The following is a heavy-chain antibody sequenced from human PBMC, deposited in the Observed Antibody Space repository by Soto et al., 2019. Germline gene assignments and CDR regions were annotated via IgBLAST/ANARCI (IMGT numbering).Heavy chain of an antibody. D-gene: IGHD5-12*01. Sequence: QVQLVESGGGVVQPGRSLRLSCAASGFTFSSYAMHWVRQAPGKGLEWVAVISYDGSNKYYADSVKGRFTISRDNSKNTLYLQMNRLRAEDTAVYYCARDKAATNYYYYGMDVWGQGTTVTVSS. CDR3: ARDKAATNYYYYGMDV. CDR1: GFTFSSYA. CDR2: ISYDGSNK. J-gene: IGHJ6*02. V-gene: IGHV3-30-3*01.